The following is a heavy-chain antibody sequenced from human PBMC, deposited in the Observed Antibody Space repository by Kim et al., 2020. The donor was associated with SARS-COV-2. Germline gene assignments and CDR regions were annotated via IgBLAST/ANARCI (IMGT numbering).Heavy chain of an antibody. D-gene: IGHD3-22*01. CDR1: GFTFSSYA. J-gene: IGHJ4*02. CDR2: ISGSGGST. CDR3: AKDLVDLGIVVVITIDY. V-gene: IGHV3-23*01. Sequence: GGSLRLSCAASGFTFSSYAMSWVRQAPGKGLEWVSAISGSGGSTYYADSVKGRFTISRDNSKNTLYLQMNSLRAEDTAVYYCAKDLVDLGIVVVITIDYWGQGTLVTVSS.